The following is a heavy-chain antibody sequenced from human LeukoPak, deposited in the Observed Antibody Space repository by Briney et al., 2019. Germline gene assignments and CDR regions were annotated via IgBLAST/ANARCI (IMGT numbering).Heavy chain of an antibody. CDR3: ARKGRVGATLY. CDR1: GGSISSSSYY. J-gene: IGHJ4*02. CDR2: IYYSGST. D-gene: IGHD1-26*01. Sequence: PSETLSLTCTVSGGSISSSSYYWGWIRQPPGKGLEWIGSIYYSGSTYYNPSLKSRVTISVDTSKNQFSLKLSSVTAADTAVYYCARKGRVGATLYWGQGTLVTVSS. V-gene: IGHV4-39*07.